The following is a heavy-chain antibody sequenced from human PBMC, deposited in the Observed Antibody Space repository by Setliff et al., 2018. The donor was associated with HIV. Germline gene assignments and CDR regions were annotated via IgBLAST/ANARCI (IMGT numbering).Heavy chain of an antibody. CDR2: ISGYGNR. CDR1: GYTFNNYG. Sequence: ASVKVSCKASGYTFNNYGVMWVRQAPGQGLEWMGWISGYGNRKYAQKFEGRLTVTTDTSTSTAYVELRTLRTDDTAVYFCASGRGSYGSGALEAYDIWGQGTMVTVSS. CDR3: ASGRGSYGSGALEAYDI. V-gene: IGHV1-18*01. D-gene: IGHD3-10*01. J-gene: IGHJ3*02.